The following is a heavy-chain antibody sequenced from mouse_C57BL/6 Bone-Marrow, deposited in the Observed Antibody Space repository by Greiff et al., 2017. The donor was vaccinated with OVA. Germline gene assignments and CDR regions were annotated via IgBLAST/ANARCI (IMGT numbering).Heavy chain of an antibody. J-gene: IGHJ4*01. D-gene: IGHD2-1*01. CDR3: ASDGNYVFYAMDY. V-gene: IGHV1-81*01. CDR1: GYTFTSYG. Sequence: VQLQQSGAELARPGASVKLSCKASGYTFTSYGISWVKQRTGQGLEWIGEIYPRSGNTYYNEKFKGKATLTADKSSSTAYMELRSLTSEYSAVDFCASDGNYVFYAMDYWGQGTSVTVSS. CDR2: IYPRSGNT.